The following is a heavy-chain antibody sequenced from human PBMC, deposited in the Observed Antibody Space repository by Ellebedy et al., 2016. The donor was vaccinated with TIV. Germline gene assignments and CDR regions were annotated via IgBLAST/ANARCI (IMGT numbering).Heavy chain of an antibody. CDR1: EFTFSDFW. CDR2: IKHDGSEK. Sequence: PGGSLRLSCEASEFTFSDFWMSWVRQAPGKGLEWVANIKHDGSEKLYVDSVKGRFTISRDNAKKSMYLQMNSLRVEDTAVYYCARADGSGYYYGGFDIWGQGTMVTVSS. V-gene: IGHV3-7*01. CDR3: ARADGSGYYYGGFDI. J-gene: IGHJ3*02. D-gene: IGHD3-22*01.